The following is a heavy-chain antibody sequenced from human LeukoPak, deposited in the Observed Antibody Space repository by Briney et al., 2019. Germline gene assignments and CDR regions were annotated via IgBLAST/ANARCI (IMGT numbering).Heavy chain of an antibody. CDR2: IYYSGST. CDR3: ARGRYGSGSYNWFDP. J-gene: IGHJ5*02. CDR1: GGSISSSSYY. D-gene: IGHD3-10*01. Sequence: SETLSLTCTVSGGSISSSSYYWGWIRQPPGKGLEWIGSIYYSGSTYYNPSLKSRVTISVDTSKNQFSLKLSSVTAADTAVYYCARGRYGSGSYNWFDPWGQGTLVTVSS. V-gene: IGHV4-39*07.